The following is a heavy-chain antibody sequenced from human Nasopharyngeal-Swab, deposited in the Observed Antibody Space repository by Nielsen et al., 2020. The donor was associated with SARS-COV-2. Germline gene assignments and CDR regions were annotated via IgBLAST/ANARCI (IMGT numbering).Heavy chain of an antibody. CDR3: AWVSGGSIKNSFDV. D-gene: IGHD3-16*01. CDR2: ISSTGDNT. Sequence: GESLKISCAASGFIFNNFAIHWARQAPGKGLEYVSSISSTGDNTYYGRSVKGRVTVSRDKSKNTLYLQMGSLRPEDTAVYYCAWVSGGSIKNSFDVWGQGTGVTVSS. V-gene: IGHV3-64*01. CDR1: GFIFNNFA. J-gene: IGHJ3*01.